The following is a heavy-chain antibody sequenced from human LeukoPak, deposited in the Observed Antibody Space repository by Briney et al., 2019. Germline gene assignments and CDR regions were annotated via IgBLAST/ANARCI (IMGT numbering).Heavy chain of an antibody. J-gene: IGHJ4*02. CDR2: ISGSGGST. CDR1: GFTFSSYS. Sequence: QPGGSLRLSCAASGFTFSSYSMSWVRQAPGKGLEWVSSISGSGGSTYYADSVKGRFTISRDNSKNTLYLQMNSLRAEDTAVYYCAKKYSSSWYGTFYFDYWGEGALVTVSS. CDR3: AKKYSSSWYGTFYFDY. V-gene: IGHV3-23*01. D-gene: IGHD6-13*01.